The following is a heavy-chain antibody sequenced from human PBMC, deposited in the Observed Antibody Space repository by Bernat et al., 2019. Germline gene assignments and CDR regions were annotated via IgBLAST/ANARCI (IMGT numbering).Heavy chain of an antibody. J-gene: IGHJ3*02. CDR3: AGSQSSGDYDDAFDI. V-gene: IGHV3-21*05. Sequence: EVQLVESGGGLVKPGGSLRLSCAASGFTFSSYSMNWVRQAPGKGLEWVSYISSSSSYIYCADSVKGRFTISRDNAKNSLYLQMNSLRAEDTAVYYCAGSQSSGDYDDAFDIWGQGTMVTVSS. CDR1: GFTFSSYS. CDR2: ISSSSSYI. D-gene: IGHD4-17*01.